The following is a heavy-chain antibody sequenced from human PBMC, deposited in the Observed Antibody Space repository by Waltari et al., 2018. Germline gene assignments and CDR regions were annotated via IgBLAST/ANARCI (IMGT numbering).Heavy chain of an antibody. J-gene: IGHJ6*02. CDR2: VDWEGSTT. Sequence: EELLVESGGSCVRRGGSVRPSCSASGFTFTPSNIDWVRQAPGKGLEWVAHVDWEGSTTTHAESVKGRFIISRDNSKSSVYLHMTNLRPEDTASYYCARDGPYYYYGPDVWGQGTTVTVSS. CDR1: GFTFTPSN. V-gene: IGHV3-20*04. CDR3: ARDGPYYYYGPDV.